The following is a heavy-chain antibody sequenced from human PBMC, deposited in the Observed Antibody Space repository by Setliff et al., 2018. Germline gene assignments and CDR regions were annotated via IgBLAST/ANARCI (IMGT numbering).Heavy chain of an antibody. D-gene: IGHD3-10*01. CDR1: GGSVTSHY. V-gene: IGHV4-59*02. CDR2: IFYSGDT. CDR3: ARDRSYYASGSFTKWFDY. J-gene: IGHJ4*02. Sequence: PSETLSLTCAVSGGSVTSHYWSWIRQPPGKGLEWIGFIFYSGDTNSNPSLKSRATMSVDTSKNQFSLKLNSVTAADTATYYCARDRSYYASGSFTKWFDYWGQGALVTVSS.